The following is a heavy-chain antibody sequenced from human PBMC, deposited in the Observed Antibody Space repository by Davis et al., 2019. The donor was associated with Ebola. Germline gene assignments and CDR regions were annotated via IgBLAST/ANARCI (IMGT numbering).Heavy chain of an antibody. CDR1: GGSISSYH. D-gene: IGHD2-2*02. V-gene: IGHV4-59*06. J-gene: IGHJ6*03. Sequence: PGGSLRLSCTVSGGSISSYHWRWIRQPPGKGLEWIGYIYYSGSTYYNPSLKSRVTISVDTSKNQFSLKLSSVTAADTAVYYCAAIRNYYYYMDVWGKGTTVTVSS. CDR3: AAIRNYYYYMDV. CDR2: IYYSGST.